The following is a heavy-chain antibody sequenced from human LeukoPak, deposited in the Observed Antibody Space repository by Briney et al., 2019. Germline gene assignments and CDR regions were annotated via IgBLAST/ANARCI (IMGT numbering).Heavy chain of an antibody. CDR2: IIPIFGTA. CDR1: GGTFSSYA. Sequence: GASVKVSCKASGGTFSSYAISWVRQAPGQGLEWMGRIIPIFGTANYAQKFQGRVTITADKSTSTAYMELSSLRSEDTAVYYCASLYFDWPSGAFGIWGQGTMVTVSS. V-gene: IGHV1-69*06. CDR3: ASLYFDWPSGAFGI. J-gene: IGHJ3*02. D-gene: IGHD3-9*01.